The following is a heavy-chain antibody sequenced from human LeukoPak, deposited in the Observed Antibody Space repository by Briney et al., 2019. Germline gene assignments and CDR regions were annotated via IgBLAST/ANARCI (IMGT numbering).Heavy chain of an antibody. V-gene: IGHV3-7*01. CDR1: GFSFSIYW. D-gene: IGHD2-2*01. CDR3: ARDPAAWDY. CDR2: INQDGSEK. Sequence: QPGGSLRLSCAASGFSFSIYWMTWVRQAPGKGLEWVANINQDGSEKYYVDSVKGRFTISRDNAKNSLYLQMNSLRAEDTAVYYCARDPAAWDYWGQGTLVTVPS. J-gene: IGHJ4*02.